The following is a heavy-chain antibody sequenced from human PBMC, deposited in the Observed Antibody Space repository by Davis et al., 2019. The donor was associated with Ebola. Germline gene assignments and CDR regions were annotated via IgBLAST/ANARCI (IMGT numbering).Heavy chain of an antibody. V-gene: IGHV3-23*01. Sequence: GGSLRLSCAASGFTFSKYDMTWVRQAPGKGLEWVSVISGSGGSTYYADSVKGRFTISRDNAKNTLSLQMNSLRAEDTAVYYCAKADCSSNSCYSPDYWGQGTLVTVSS. J-gene: IGHJ4*02. CDR2: ISGSGGST. CDR1: GFTFSKYD. CDR3: AKADCSSNSCYSPDY. D-gene: IGHD2-2*01.